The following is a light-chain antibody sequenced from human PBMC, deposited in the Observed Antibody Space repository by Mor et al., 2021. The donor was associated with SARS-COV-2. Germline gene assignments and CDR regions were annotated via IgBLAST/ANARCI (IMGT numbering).Light chain of an antibody. V-gene: IGLV6-57*01. J-gene: IGLJ2*01. CDR2: ENN. CDR3: QSYYGTNRV. Sequence: SPTLIIYENNRRPSGVPDRFSGSIDSPSNSASLSISGLLTEDEADYYCQSYYGTNRVFGGGTKLTVL.